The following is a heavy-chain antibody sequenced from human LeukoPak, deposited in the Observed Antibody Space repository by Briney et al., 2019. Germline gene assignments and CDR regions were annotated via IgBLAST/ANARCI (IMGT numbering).Heavy chain of an antibody. Sequence: GGSLRLSCAASGFSFSSCAMTWVRQAPGKGLEWVSAITGGGGSTTYYADSVKGRFTISADNSKNTLYLQMHSLRAEDTAIYYCAKGRVGGWNGGDCWGQGTLVTVSS. CDR3: AKGRVGGWNGGDC. J-gene: IGHJ4*02. D-gene: IGHD1-1*01. CDR1: GFSFSSCA. V-gene: IGHV3-23*01. CDR2: ITGGGGSTT.